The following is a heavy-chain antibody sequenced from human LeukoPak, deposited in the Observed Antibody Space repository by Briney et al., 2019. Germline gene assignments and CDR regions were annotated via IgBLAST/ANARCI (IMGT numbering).Heavy chain of an antibody. J-gene: IGHJ4*02. D-gene: IGHD5-24*01. V-gene: IGHV3-53*01. CDR2: IYSLGDT. CDR1: GLIVSDNC. Sequence: GGSLRLSCTASGLIVSDNCMSWVRQAPGKGLEWVSFIYSLGDTYYAGSVKGRFTNSRDNSKNTVYLQMNSLRVDETAVYFCARAPPGRKGYNPYYFDYWGQGTRVTVSS. CDR3: ARAPPGRKGYNPYYFDY.